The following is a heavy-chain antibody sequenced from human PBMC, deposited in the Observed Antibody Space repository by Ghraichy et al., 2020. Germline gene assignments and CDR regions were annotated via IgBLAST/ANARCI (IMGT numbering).Heavy chain of an antibody. CDR1: GHNLMNYY. CDR2: INPIGGNA. D-gene: IGHD4-17*01. V-gene: IGHV1-46*01. CDR3: ARDVGHDGDPGFGMSV. J-gene: IGHJ6*02. Sequence: ASVKVSCKASGHNLMNYYIHWVRQAPGQGLEWMGMINPIGGNADYAQNLQGRVTMTGEASTTTVYMELSSLRREDTAIYFCARDVGHDGDPGFGMSVWGQGTTVTVSS.